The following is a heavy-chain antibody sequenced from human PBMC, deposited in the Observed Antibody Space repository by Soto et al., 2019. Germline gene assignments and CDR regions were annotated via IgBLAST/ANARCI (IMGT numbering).Heavy chain of an antibody. CDR1: GFTFNRYS. V-gene: IGHV3-21*06. D-gene: IGHD3-3*01. CDR3: AREGRGIFEWLTYCMDV. CDR2: ISSTTNYI. Sequence: GGSLRLSCAASGFTFNRYSMNWVRQAPGKGLEWVSSISSTTNYIYYRDSMKGRFTISRDNAKNSLYLEMNSLRAEDTAVYYCAREGRGIFEWLTYCMDVWGQGTTVTVSS. J-gene: IGHJ6*02.